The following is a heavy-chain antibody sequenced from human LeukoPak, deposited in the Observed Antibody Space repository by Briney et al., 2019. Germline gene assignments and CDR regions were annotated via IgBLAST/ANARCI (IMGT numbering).Heavy chain of an antibody. CDR3: AKGSAAGRPYYFDY. J-gene: IGHJ4*02. CDR1: GFTFCSYA. CDR2: IDNSGAYT. V-gene: IGHV3-23*01. D-gene: IGHD6-25*01. Sequence: GSLRLSCAASGFTFCSYAMSWVRQAPGKGLEWGSAIDNSGAYTWYADSVKGRFTISKDSSSTILYLQMNSLRAEDAAVYFCAKGSAAGRPYYFDYWGQGTLVTVSS.